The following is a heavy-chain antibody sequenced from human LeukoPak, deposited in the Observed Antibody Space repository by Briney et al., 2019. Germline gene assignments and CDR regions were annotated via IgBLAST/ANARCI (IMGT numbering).Heavy chain of an antibody. J-gene: IGHJ4*02. CDR3: VWGDYDILTGYLDY. D-gene: IGHD3-9*01. CDR1: GGTFSSYA. CDR2: IIPIFGTA. Sequence: SVKVSCKASGGTFSSYAISWVRQAPGQGLEWMGGIIPIFGTANYAQKFQGRVTIITDESTSTAYMELSSLRSEDTAVYYCVWGDYDILTGYLDYWGQGTLVTVSS. V-gene: IGHV1-69*05.